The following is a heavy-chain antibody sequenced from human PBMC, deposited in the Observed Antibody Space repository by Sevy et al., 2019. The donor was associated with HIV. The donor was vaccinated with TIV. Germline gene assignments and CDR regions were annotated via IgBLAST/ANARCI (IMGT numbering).Heavy chain of an antibody. CDR3: AKGYYGSGNSDYFDH. CDR2: ISYDGSNK. Sequence: GGSLRRSCAASRFTFSDYGMHWVRQAPGKGLEWVAIISYDGSNKYYADSVKGRFNISRDNSKNTLYLQINSLRADDTAVYYCAKGYYGSGNSDYFDHWGQGTLVTVSS. J-gene: IGHJ4*02. D-gene: IGHD3-10*01. V-gene: IGHV3-30*18. CDR1: RFTFSDYG.